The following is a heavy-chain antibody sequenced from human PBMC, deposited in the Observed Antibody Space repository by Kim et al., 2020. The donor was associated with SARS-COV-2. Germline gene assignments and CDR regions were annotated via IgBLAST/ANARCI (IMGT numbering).Heavy chain of an antibody. D-gene: IGHD3-3*01. Sequence: GGSLRLSCAASGFTFSSYSMNWVRQAPGKGLEWVSSISSSSSYIYYADSVKGRFTISRDNAKNSLYLQMNSLRAEDTAVYYCARAPGIWSGYWDYYYYYGMDVWGQGTTVTVSS. CDR1: GFTFSSYS. CDR2: ISSSSSYI. V-gene: IGHV3-21*01. CDR3: ARAPGIWSGYWDYYYYYGMDV. J-gene: IGHJ6*02.